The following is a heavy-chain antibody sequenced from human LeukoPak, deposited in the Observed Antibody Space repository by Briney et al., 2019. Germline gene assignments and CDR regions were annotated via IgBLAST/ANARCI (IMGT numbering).Heavy chain of an antibody. Sequence: GGSLRLSCAASGFTFSSYGMHWVRQAPGKGLEWVAVISYDGSNKYYADSVKGRFTISRDNSKNTLNLQMNRLRTEDTAVYYCAKDVPEGSLPDYWGQGTLVTVSS. CDR2: ISYDGSNK. CDR1: GFTFSSYG. J-gene: IGHJ4*02. D-gene: IGHD6-6*01. CDR3: AKDVPEGSLPDY. V-gene: IGHV3-30*18.